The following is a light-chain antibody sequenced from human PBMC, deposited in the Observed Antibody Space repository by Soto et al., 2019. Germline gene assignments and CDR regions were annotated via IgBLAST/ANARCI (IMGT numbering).Light chain of an antibody. CDR3: SSFTSSKTWV. CDR1: NSDVGGYNY. Sequence: QSVLTQPASVSGSPGQSITISCTGTNSDVGGYNYVSWYQQYPGKPPKLMIFEVNNRPSGVSIRFSGSKSGNTASLTISGLQAEDEADYYCSSFTSSKTWVFGGGTKLTVL. V-gene: IGLV2-14*01. J-gene: IGLJ3*02. CDR2: EVN.